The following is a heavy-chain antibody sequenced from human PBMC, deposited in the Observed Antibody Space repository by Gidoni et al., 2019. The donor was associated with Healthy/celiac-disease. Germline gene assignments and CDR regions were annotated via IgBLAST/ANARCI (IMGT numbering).Heavy chain of an antibody. Sequence: QVQLVESGGGVVQPGRSLRLSCAASGFTFSSYGMHWVRQAPGKGLEWVAVIWYDGSNKYYADSVKGRFTISRDNSKNTLYLQMNSLRAEDTAVYYCARGPSWELLYYYGMDVWGQGTTVTVSS. J-gene: IGHJ6*02. CDR2: IWYDGSNK. V-gene: IGHV3-33*01. D-gene: IGHD1-26*01. CDR3: ARGPSWELLYYYGMDV. CDR1: GFTFSSYG.